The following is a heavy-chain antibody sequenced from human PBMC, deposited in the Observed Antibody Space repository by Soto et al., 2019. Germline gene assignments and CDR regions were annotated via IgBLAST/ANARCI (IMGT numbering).Heavy chain of an antibody. CDR1: GFTVSSNY. J-gene: IGHJ6*03. V-gene: IGHV3-53*04. CDR2: IYSGGST. Sequence: AGGSLRLSCAASGFTVSSNYMSWVRQAPGKGLEWVSVIYSGGSTYYADSVKGRFTISRHNSKNTLYLQMNSLRAEDTAVYYCARVSSGGGLGLPAFYXDVWGKGTTVTVSS. D-gene: IGHD2-15*01. CDR3: ARVSSGGGLGLPAFYXDV.